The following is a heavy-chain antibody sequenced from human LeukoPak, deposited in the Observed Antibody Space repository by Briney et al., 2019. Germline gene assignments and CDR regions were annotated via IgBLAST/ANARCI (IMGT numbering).Heavy chain of an antibody. CDR1: GFSLSTSGVG. CDR3: AHSRDGYNYWEAFDV. V-gene: IGHV2-5*01. Sequence: SGPTLVKPTQTLTLTCTFSGFSLSTSGVGVGWIRQPPGKALEWLALIYWNDEKRYRPSLKSRLTITKDTSKNQVVLTMTNMDPVDTGTYYCAHSRDGYNYWEAFDVWGQGTMVTVSS. J-gene: IGHJ3*01. D-gene: IGHD5-24*01. CDR2: IYWNDEK.